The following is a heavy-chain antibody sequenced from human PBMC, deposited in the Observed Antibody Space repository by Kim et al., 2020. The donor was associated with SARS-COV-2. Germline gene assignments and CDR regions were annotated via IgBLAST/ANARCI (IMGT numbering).Heavy chain of an antibody. CDR2: TYYRSKWYN. V-gene: IGHV6-1*01. D-gene: IGHD5-12*01. J-gene: IGHJ3*02. CDR1: GDSVSSNSAA. Sequence: SQTLSLTCAISGDSVSSNSAAWNWIRQSPSRGLEWLGRTYYRSKWYNDYAVSVKSRITINRDTSKNQFSLQLNSVTPEDTAVYYCARGYSGYGLIPYAFDIWGQGTMVTVSS. CDR3: ARGYSGYGLIPYAFDI.